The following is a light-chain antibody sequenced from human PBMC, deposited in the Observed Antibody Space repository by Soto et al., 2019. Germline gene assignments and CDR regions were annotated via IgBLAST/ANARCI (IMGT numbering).Light chain of an antibody. V-gene: IGLV2-23*02. CDR2: EVS. CDR1: TTDVGSYNL. CDR3: CSWAGSNTFYF. J-gene: IGLJ1*01. Sequence: QSALTQPASVSGSPGQSITISCTGTTTDVGSYNLVSWYQQHPGRAPKLMIYEVSRRPSGVSNRFSGSKSGNTASLTISGLQAEDEADYYCCSWAGSNTFYFFGTGTKVTLL.